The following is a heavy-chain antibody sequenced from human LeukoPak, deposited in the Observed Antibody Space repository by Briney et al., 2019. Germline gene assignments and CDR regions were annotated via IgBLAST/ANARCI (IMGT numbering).Heavy chain of an antibody. D-gene: IGHD2-2*02. Sequence: SVKVSCKASGGTFSSYAISWVRQAPGQGLEWMGGITPIFGTANYAQKFQGRVTITTDESTSTAYMELSSLRSEDTAVYYCARKAGYCSSTSCYTGGYYFDYWGQGTLVTVSS. CDR2: ITPIFGTA. CDR3: ARKAGYCSSTSCYTGGYYFDY. CDR1: GGTFSSYA. V-gene: IGHV1-69*05. J-gene: IGHJ4*02.